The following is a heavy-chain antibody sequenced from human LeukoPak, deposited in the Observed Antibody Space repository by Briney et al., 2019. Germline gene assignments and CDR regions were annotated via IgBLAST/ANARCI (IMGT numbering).Heavy chain of an antibody. V-gene: IGHV4-59*01. Sequence: SETLSLTCTVSGGSISSYYWSWIRQPPGKGLEWIGYIYYSGSTNYNPSLKSRVTISVDTSKNQFSLRLSSVTAADTAVYYCARGGGWSPYYFDYWGQGTLVTVSS. CDR1: GGSISSYY. D-gene: IGHD6-19*01. CDR3: ARGGGWSPYYFDY. J-gene: IGHJ4*02. CDR2: IYYSGST.